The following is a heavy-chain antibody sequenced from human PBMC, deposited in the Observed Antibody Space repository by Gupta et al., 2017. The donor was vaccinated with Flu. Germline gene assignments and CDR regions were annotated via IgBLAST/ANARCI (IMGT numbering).Heavy chain of an antibody. CDR3: AKGSEQTTLTTWDN. Sequence: EMQLLESGGGLVQPGGSLRLSCAASGFTFSTDGMNWVRQAPGKGLEWVSSIGHSGKTYYAASVKGRFTISRDNSKNTVFLQMNSLRAEDTAVYYCAKGSEQTTLTTWDNWGQGTLVTVSS. D-gene: IGHD4-11*01. CDR1: GFTFSTDG. V-gene: IGHV3-23*01. CDR2: IGHSGKT. J-gene: IGHJ4*02.